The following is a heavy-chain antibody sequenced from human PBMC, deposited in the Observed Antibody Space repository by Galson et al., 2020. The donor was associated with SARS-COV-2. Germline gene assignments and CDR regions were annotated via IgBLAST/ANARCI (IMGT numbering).Heavy chain of an antibody. V-gene: IGHV3-74*01. CDR2: IYSEGSST. CDR3: ARGDMGNDSFDS. D-gene: IGHD3-16*01. Sequence: GGSLRLSCAASGFTFSSYWMHWVRQAPGKGLVWVSRIYSEGSSTSYADSVKGRFTISGDNAKNTLYLQMNSLRAEDTAVYYCARGDMGNDSFDSWGQGTLVPVSS. CDR1: GFTFSSYW. J-gene: IGHJ4*02.